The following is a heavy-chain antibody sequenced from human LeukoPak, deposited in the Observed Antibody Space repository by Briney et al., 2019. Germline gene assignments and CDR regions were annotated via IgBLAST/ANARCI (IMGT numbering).Heavy chain of an antibody. CDR3: ARPQSSSGYYWPFDD. D-gene: IGHD3-22*01. J-gene: IGHJ4*02. Sequence: GGSLRLSCAASGFTFSSYAMHWVRQAPGKGLEWVAVISYDGSNKYYADSVKGRFTISRDNSKNTLYPQMNSLRAEDTAVYYCARPQSSSGYYWPFDDWGQGTLVTVSS. V-gene: IGHV3-30-3*01. CDR2: ISYDGSNK. CDR1: GFTFSSYA.